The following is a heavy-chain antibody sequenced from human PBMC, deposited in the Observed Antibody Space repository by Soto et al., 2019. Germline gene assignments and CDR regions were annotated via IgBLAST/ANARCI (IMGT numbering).Heavy chain of an antibody. CDR1: GFIFNSYG. D-gene: IGHD5-12*01. CDR2: IWYDGSNK. CDR3: ARGFLYLATHYFDY. J-gene: IGHJ4*02. Sequence: GGSLRLSCAASGFIFNSYGMHWVRQAPGKGLEWVAVIWYDGSNKYYAASVEGRFTISRDNSKNTLYLHMNSLRPEDTAVYYCARGFLYLATHYFDYWGQGTLVTVSS. V-gene: IGHV3-33*01.